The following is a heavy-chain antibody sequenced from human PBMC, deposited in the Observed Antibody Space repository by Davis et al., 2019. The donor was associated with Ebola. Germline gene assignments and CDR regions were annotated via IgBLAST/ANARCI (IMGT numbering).Heavy chain of an antibody. J-gene: IGHJ6*04. V-gene: IGHV3-30*04. D-gene: IGHD3-22*01. CDR1: GFTFSNFA. CDR2: VSNDGGKG. CDR3: ARDPSMIVVVKTSYYYYGMDV. Sequence: GESLKISCAASGFTFSNFAMHWVRQAPGKGLEWVARVSNDGGKGSYADAVKGRFTISRDNAKNSLYLQMNSLRAEDTAVYYCARDPSMIVVVKTSYYYYGMDVWGKGTTVTVSS.